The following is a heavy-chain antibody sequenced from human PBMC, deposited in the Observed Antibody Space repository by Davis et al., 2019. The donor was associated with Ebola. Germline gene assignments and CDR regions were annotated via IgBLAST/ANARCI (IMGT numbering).Heavy chain of an antibody. J-gene: IGHJ4*02. Sequence: SVKVSCKASGGTFSSYAISWVRQAPGQGLEWMGGIIPIFGTANYAQKFQGRVTITADESTSTAYMELSSLRSEDTAVYYCAREECSSTSCYRNGLGWGQGTLVTVSS. CDR1: GGTFSSYA. CDR2: IIPIFGTA. CDR3: AREECSSTSCYRNGLG. V-gene: IGHV1-69*13. D-gene: IGHD2-2*01.